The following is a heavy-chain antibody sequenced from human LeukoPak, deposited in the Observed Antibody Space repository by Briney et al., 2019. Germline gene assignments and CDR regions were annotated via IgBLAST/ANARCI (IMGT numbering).Heavy chain of an antibody. D-gene: IGHD2-15*01. J-gene: IGHJ5*02. CDR1: GGSISSYY. CDR2: IYYSGST. CDR3: ARGYPGYCSGGSCYGLVDP. Sequence: SETLSLTCTVSGGSISSYYWGWIRQPPGKGLEWIGSIYYSGSTYYNPSLKSRVTISVDTSKNQFSLKLSSVTAADTAVYYCARGYPGYCSGGSCYGLVDPWGQGTLVTVSS. V-gene: IGHV4-39*01.